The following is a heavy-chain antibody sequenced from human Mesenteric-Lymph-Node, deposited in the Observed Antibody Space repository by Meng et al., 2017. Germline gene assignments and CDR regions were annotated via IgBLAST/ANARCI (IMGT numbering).Heavy chain of an antibody. CDR1: GFTFSSYW. V-gene: IGHV3-74*01. CDR2: INSDGSGT. Sequence: GGSLRLSCAVSGFTFSSYWMHWVRQTPGKGLVWVSRINSDGSGTNYADSVKGRFTISRDNAKNTLYLQMNSLRAEDTAVYYCARGYSSSWGYYYGMDVWGQGTTVTVSS. CDR3: ARGYSSSWGYYYGMDV. J-gene: IGHJ6*02. D-gene: IGHD6-13*01.